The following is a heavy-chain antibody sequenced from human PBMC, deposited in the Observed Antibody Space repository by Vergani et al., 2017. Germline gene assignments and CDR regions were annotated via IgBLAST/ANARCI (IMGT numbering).Heavy chain of an antibody. CDR2: INTNTGNP. D-gene: IGHD3-9*01. CDR3: ARGPKVLRRYFDWLPTWLDP. J-gene: IGHJ5*02. CDR1: GYTFTSYA. Sequence: QVQLVQSGSELKKPGASVKVSCKASGYTFTSYAMNWVRQAPGQGLEWMGWINTNTGNPTYAQGFTGRFVFSLDTSVSTAYLQISSLKAEDTAVYYCARGPKVLRRYFDWLPTWLDPWGQGTLVTVSS. V-gene: IGHV7-4-1*02.